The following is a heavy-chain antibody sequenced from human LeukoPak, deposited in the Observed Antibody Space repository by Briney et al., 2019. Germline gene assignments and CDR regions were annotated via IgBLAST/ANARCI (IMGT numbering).Heavy chain of an antibody. CDR2: IKQDGSEK. D-gene: IGHD1-1*01. J-gene: IGHJ4*02. CDR3: AREWYNWNDEYIDY. V-gene: IGHV3-7*01. CDR1: GFTFSTYL. Sequence: GGSLRLSCAASGFTFSTYLMSWVRQAPGKGLEWVANIKQDGSEKYYVDSVKGRFTISRDNAKNSLYLQMNSLRAEDTAVYYCAREWYNWNDEYIDYWGQGTLVTVSS.